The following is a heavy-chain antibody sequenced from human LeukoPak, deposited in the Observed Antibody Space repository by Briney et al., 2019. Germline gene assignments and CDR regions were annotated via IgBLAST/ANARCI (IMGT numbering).Heavy chain of an antibody. J-gene: IGHJ6*02. CDR1: GYTFTGYY. CDR2: INPNSGGT. CDR3: ARVAILKSRGMDV. V-gene: IGHV1-2*02. D-gene: IGHD3-9*01. Sequence: ASVKVSCKASGYTFTGYYMHWVRQAPGRGLEWMGWINPNSGGTNYAQKFQGRVTMTRDTSISTAYMELSRLRSDDTAVYYCARVAILKSRGMDVWGQGTTVTVSS.